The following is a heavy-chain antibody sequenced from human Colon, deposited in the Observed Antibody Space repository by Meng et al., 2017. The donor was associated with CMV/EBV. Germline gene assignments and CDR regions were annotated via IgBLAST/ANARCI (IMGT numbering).Heavy chain of an antibody. Sequence: CAASGFTFSSYAMHWVRQAPGKGLECVAVISYDGSNKYYADSVKGRFTISRDNSKNTLYLQMNSLRAEDTAVYYCARGVVPANWFDPWGQGTLVTVSS. CDR3: ARGVVPANWFDP. J-gene: IGHJ5*02. CDR1: GFTFSSYA. CDR2: ISYDGSNK. D-gene: IGHD2-2*01. V-gene: IGHV3-30-3*01.